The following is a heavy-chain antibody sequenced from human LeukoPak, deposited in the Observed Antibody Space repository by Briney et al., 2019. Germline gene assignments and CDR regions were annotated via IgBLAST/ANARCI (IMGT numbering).Heavy chain of an antibody. Sequence: KFGESLKISCKGSGYSFTSYWIGWVRQMPGKGLEWMGIIYPGDSDTRYSPSFQGQVTISADKSISTAYLQWRSLKASDTAIYYCARHSMVRPYYMDVWGKGTTVTVSS. V-gene: IGHV5-51*01. CDR2: IYPGDSDT. CDR3: ARHSMVRPYYMDV. CDR1: GYSFTSYW. D-gene: IGHD3-10*01. J-gene: IGHJ6*03.